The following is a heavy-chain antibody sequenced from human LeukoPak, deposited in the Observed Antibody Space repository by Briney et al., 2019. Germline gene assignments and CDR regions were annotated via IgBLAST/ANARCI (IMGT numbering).Heavy chain of an antibody. Sequence: GGSLRLSCAASGFTFSSYAMSWVRQAPGKGLEWVSAISGSGGSTYYADSVKGRFTISRDNSKNTLYLQMNSLRAEDTAVYYCARGWGYSYGNGGDWGQGPLVTVSS. J-gene: IGHJ4*02. V-gene: IGHV3-23*01. D-gene: IGHD5-18*01. CDR1: GFTFSSYA. CDR2: ISGSGGST. CDR3: ARGWGYSYGNGGD.